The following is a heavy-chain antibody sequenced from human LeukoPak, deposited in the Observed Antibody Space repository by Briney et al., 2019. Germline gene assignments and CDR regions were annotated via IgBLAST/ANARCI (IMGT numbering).Heavy chain of an antibody. CDR1: GGSISSSSFY. CDR2: IFYSGST. Sequence: KPSETLSLTCTVSGGSISSSSFYCGWIRQPPGKGLEWIGTIFYSGSTYYNPSLRSPVTMSVDTSKTQFSLRLSSVSAADTAVYYCARQGYISGQGFRNHWFDPWGQGSLVTVSS. CDR3: ARQGYISGQGFRNHWFDP. J-gene: IGHJ5*02. V-gene: IGHV4-39*01. D-gene: IGHD6-19*01.